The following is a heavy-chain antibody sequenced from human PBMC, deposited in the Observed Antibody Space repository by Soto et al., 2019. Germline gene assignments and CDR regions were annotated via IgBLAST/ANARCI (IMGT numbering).Heavy chain of an antibody. J-gene: IGHJ6*03. V-gene: IGHV4-59*01. Sequence: PSETLSLTCTVSGGSISSYYWSWIRQPPGKGLEWIGYIYYSGSTNYNPSLKSRVTISVDTSKNQFSLKLSSVTAADTAVYYCARATYSSSSYYYYYYYMDVWGKGTTVTV. CDR3: ARATYSSSSYYYYYYYMDV. CDR1: GGSISSYY. D-gene: IGHD6-13*01. CDR2: IYYSGST.